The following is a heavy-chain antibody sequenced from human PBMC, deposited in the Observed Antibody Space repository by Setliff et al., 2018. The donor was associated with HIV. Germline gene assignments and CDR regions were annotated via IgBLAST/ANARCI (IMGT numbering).Heavy chain of an antibody. CDR1: GYTFTDYY. V-gene: IGHV1-2*02. D-gene: IGHD6-13*01. CDR2: IYPNTGGT. Sequence: GASVKVSCKASGYTFTDYYIHWVRQAPGQGLEWMGWIYPNTGGTNYAQKFQGRVTMTRDTSISTAYMELSSLRSEDTAVYYCARDSSRSSPDYYYYGMDVWGQGTTVTVSS. J-gene: IGHJ6*02. CDR3: ARDSSRSSPDYYYYGMDV.